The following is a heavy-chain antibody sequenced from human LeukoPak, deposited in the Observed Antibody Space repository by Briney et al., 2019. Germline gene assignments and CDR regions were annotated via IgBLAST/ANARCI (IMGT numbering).Heavy chain of an antibody. CDR1: GGSVSSSNDY. J-gene: IGHJ3*02. D-gene: IGHD1-26*01. CDR2: VYYTGST. V-gene: IGHV4-39*07. CDR3: AREDSAISDNAFDI. Sequence: SETLSLTCTVSGGSVSSSNDYWGWIRQPPGKGLEGIGSVYYTGSTYHNPSLKSRVTMSVDTSRNQFSLKLYSVTAADTAMYYCAREDSAISDNAFDIWGQGTLVTISS.